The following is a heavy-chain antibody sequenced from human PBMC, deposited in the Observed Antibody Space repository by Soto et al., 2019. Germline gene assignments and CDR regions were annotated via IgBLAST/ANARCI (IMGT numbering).Heavy chain of an antibody. CDR1: GYTFTSYA. D-gene: IGHD2-15*01. Sequence: ASVRVSCKASGYTFTSYAMHWVRQAPGQRLEWMGWINAGNGNTKYSQKFQGRVTITRDTSASTAYMELSSLRSEDTAVYYCARAGGQRGSWFDPWGQGTLVTVSS. J-gene: IGHJ5*02. CDR3: ARAGGQRGSWFDP. V-gene: IGHV1-3*01. CDR2: INAGNGNT.